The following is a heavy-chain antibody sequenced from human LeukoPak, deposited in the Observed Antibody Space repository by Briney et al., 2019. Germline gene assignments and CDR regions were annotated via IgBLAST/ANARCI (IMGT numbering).Heavy chain of an antibody. J-gene: IGHJ4*02. CDR2: INWIGGSI. D-gene: IGHD1-1*01. V-gene: IGHV3-9*01. CDR3: VKGKSRMVAMYNDEAFDH. Sequence: PGRSLRLSCAASGFTFGDYAMHWVRQTPGKGLEWVSGINWIGGSIEYVDSVNGRFTISRDDAKKSLFLQMNSLRPEDTAFYYCVKGKSRMVAMYNDEAFDHWGQGTLVTVSS. CDR1: GFTFGDYA.